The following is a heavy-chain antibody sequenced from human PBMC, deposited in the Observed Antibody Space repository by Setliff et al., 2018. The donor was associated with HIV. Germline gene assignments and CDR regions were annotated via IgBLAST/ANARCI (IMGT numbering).Heavy chain of an antibody. Sequence: ASVKVSCKASGYTFTGYYMHWVRQAPGQGLEWMGWINPNSGGTNYAQKFQGRVTMTRDTSISTAYMELSRLRSDDTAVYYCARVPYLEQLTYYYYYGMDVGGQGTTVTVSS. CDR2: INPNSGGT. V-gene: IGHV1-2*02. CDR3: ARVPYLEQLTYYYYYGMDV. J-gene: IGHJ6*02. CDR1: GYTFTGYY. D-gene: IGHD6-13*01.